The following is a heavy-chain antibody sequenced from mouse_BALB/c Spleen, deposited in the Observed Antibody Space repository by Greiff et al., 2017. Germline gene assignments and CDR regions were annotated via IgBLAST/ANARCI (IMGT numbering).Heavy chain of an antibody. J-gene: IGHJ3*01. V-gene: IGHV3-2*02. D-gene: IGHD3-3*01. CDR3: ARGGTQAWFAY. CDR1: GYSITSDYA. Sequence: DVKLQESGPGLVKPSQSLSLTCTVTGYSITSDYAWNWIRQFPGNKLEWMGYISYSGSTSYNPSLKSRISITRDTSKNQFFLQLNSVTTEDTATYYCARGGTQAWFAYWGQGTLVTVSA. CDR2: ISYSGST.